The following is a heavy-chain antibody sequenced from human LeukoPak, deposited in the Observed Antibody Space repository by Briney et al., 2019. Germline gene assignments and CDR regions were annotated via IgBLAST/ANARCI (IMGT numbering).Heavy chain of an antibody. Sequence: SETLSLTCAVSGGSISSNNWWGWVRQPPGKGLEWIGEINHSGSTNYNPSLKSRVTISVDTSKNQFSLKLSSVTAADTAVYYCARGRRGGYSSSWYVYWGQGTLVTVSS. V-gene: IGHV4-4*02. CDR2: INHSGST. J-gene: IGHJ4*02. CDR3: ARGRRGGYSSSWYVY. CDR1: GGSISSNNW. D-gene: IGHD6-13*01.